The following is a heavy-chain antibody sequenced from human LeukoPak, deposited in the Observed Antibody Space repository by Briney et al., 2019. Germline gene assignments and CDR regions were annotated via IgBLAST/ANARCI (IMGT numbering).Heavy chain of an antibody. CDR3: AKRFVTGTKYFDY. CDR2: SSGSGGGT. Sequence: GGSLRLSCAASGFTFSSSGMSWVRQAPGKGLESVSSSGSGGGTYYADSVKGRFTISRDNSKNTLYLQMNSLRAEDAAVYYCAKRFVTGTKYFDYWGQGTLVTVSS. CDR1: GFTFSSSG. V-gene: IGHV3-23*01. J-gene: IGHJ4*02. D-gene: IGHD6-19*01.